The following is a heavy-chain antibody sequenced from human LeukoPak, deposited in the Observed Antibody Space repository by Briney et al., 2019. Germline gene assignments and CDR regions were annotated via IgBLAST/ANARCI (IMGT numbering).Heavy chain of an antibody. CDR1: GFTFSSYA. CDR3: ARDYYYDSSGPFDC. Sequence: GRSLRLSCAASGFTFSSYAMHWVRQAPGKGLEWVAVISYDGSNKYYADSVKGRFTISRDNSKNTLYLQMNSLRAEDTAVYYCARDYYYDSSGPFDCRGQGTLVTVSS. D-gene: IGHD3-22*01. CDR2: ISYDGSNK. V-gene: IGHV3-30*04. J-gene: IGHJ4*02.